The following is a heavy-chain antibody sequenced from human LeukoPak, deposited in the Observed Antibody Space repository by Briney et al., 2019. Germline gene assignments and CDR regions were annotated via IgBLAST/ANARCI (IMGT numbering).Heavy chain of an antibody. Sequence: SSQTLSLTCTVSGGSISSGSYYWSWIRQPAGKGLEWIERIYTSGSTNYNPSLKSRVTISVDTSKNQFSLKLSSVTAADTAVYYCARILVTKNNYFDYWGQGTLVTVSS. V-gene: IGHV4-61*02. CDR2: IYTSGST. D-gene: IGHD2-21*02. CDR3: ARILVTKNNYFDY. J-gene: IGHJ4*02. CDR1: GGSISSGSYY.